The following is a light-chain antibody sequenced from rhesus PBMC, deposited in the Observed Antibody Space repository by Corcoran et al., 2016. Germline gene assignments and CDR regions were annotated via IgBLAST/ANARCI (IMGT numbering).Light chain of an antibody. CDR3: QHGYGTPCS. V-gene: IGKV1-74*01. CDR2: KAY. J-gene: IGKJ2*01. Sequence: DIQMTQSPSSLSASVGDRVTITCRASENVNNYLNWYQQKPGKAPKLLIFKAYTLQIGVPSRFSVSGSVTDYTFTISSLQPEDVATYYCQHGYGTPCSLGQGTKVEIK. CDR1: ENVNNY.